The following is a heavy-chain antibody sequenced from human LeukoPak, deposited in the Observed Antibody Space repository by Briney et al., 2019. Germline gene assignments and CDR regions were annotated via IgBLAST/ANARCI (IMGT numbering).Heavy chain of an antibody. CDR2: IYTSGST. J-gene: IGHJ4*02. D-gene: IGHD6-13*01. CDR3: ASSIAAAGYFDY. Sequence: SETLSLTCTVSGSMYNYYWSWIRQPAGKGLEWIGRIYTSGSTNYNPSLKSRVTISVDTSKNQFSLKLGSVTAADTAVYYCASSIAAAGYFDYWGQGTLVTVSS. CDR1: GSMYNYY. V-gene: IGHV4-4*07.